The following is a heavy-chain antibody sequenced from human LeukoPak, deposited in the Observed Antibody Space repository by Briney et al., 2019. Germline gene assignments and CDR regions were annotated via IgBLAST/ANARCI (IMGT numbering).Heavy chain of an antibody. J-gene: IGHJ4*02. CDR1: GFTFSDYG. V-gene: IGHV3-33*01. CDR3: ARGGDYFDY. Sequence: GKSQRLSCTASGFTFSDYGMHWVRQPPGKGLEWVAIIWYDGSNKKYEDSVKGRFTISRDNAKNSLYLQMNTLRAEDTAVYYCARGGDYFDYWGQGTLVTVSS. CDR2: IWYDGSNK.